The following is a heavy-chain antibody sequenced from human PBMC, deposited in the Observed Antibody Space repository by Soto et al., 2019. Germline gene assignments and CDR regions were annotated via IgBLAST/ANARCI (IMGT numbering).Heavy chain of an antibody. CDR2: ISVSDAFI. D-gene: IGHD1-20*01. Sequence: PGGSLRLSCAASGFTLNSYMNWVRQAPGKGLEWVSGISVSDAFIYYADSVRGRFSISRDASENILYLQMNSLRVDDTALYYCTRETVAGITGLDYWGPGTLVTVSS. CDR3: TRETVAGITGLDY. V-gene: IGHV3-23*01. J-gene: IGHJ4*02. CDR1: GFTLNSY.